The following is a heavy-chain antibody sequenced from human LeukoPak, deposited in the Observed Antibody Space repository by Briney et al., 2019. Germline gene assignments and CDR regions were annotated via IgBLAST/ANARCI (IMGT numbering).Heavy chain of an antibody. D-gene: IGHD3-9*01. V-gene: IGHV4-34*01. CDR1: AGSFSGYY. Sequence: PSDTLSLTCAVYAGSFSGYYWSWIRQPPGKGLEWIGEIKHSGSTNYNPSLKSRVTISVDTSKNQFSLKLSSVTAADTAVYYCARVAYDILTGYQGQYYYYGMDVWGQGTTVTVSS. CDR2: IKHSGST. CDR3: ARVAYDILTGYQGQYYYYGMDV. J-gene: IGHJ6*02.